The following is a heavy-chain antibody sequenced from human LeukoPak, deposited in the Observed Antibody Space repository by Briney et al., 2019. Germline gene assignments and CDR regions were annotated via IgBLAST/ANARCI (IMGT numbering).Heavy chain of an antibody. D-gene: IGHD6-13*01. J-gene: IGHJ6*03. CDR1: GFTFSSYG. V-gene: IGHV3-20*04. CDR3: ARVLGESIAAAGYYYYYYYMDV. CDR2: INWNGGST. Sequence: RPGGSLRLSCAASGFTFSSYGMSWVRQAPGKGLEWVSGINWNGGSTGYADSVKGRFTISRDNAKNSLYLQMNSLRAEDTALYYCARVLGESIAAAGYYYYYYYMDVWGKGTTVTVSS.